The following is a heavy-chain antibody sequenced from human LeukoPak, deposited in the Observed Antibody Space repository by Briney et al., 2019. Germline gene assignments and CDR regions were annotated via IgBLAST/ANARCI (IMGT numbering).Heavy chain of an antibody. CDR3: ARDNLAAAGDDNFDI. V-gene: IGHV3-21*05. Sequence: GGSLRLSCAASGFTFSSHAMNWVRQAPGKGLGWVSYISISSSCVYYADSVKGRFPISRDNAKNSLYLQMNSLRAEDTAIYYCARDNLAAAGDDNFDIWGQGTMVTVSS. CDR1: GFTFSSHA. CDR2: ISISSSCV. J-gene: IGHJ3*02. D-gene: IGHD6-13*01.